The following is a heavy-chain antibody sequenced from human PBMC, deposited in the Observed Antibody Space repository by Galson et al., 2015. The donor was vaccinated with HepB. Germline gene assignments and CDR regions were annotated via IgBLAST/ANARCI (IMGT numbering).Heavy chain of an antibody. Sequence: SLRLSCAASAFTFSTYAMSWVRQAPGKGLEWVSAISGSGGSTYYADSVKGRFTISRDNSKNTLYLQMNSLRAEDTAVYYCAKVEGGNSDALDYWGQGTLVTVSS. J-gene: IGHJ4*02. CDR2: ISGSGGST. V-gene: IGHV3-23*01. D-gene: IGHD4-23*01. CDR3: AKVEGGNSDALDY. CDR1: AFTFSTYA.